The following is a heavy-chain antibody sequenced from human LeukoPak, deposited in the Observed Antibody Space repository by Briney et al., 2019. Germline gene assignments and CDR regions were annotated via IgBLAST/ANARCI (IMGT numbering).Heavy chain of an antibody. D-gene: IGHD3-10*01. CDR1: GYTFTSYD. CDR2: LNPNSGNT. J-gene: IGHJ4*02. V-gene: IGHV1-8*01. Sequence: ASVKVSCKASGYTFTSYDINWVRQSTGQGLEWMGWLNPNSGNTGYAQRFQGRVTMTRDTSISTAYMELSSLRSEDTAVYYCARLHYYGSGSFLYWGQGTLVTVSS. CDR3: ARLHYYGSGSFLY.